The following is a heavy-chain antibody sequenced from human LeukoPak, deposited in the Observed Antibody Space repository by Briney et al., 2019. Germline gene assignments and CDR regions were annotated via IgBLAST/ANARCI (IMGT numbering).Heavy chain of an antibody. CDR1: GYTFTSYA. V-gene: IGHV1-3*01. CDR2: INGGNGNT. J-gene: IGHJ4*02. Sequence: ASVKVSCKASGYTFTSYAMHWVRQAPGQRLEWMGWINGGNGNTKYSQKFQGRVTITRDTSASTAYMELSSLRSEDTAVYYCARGPTYSSSWVILYWGQGTLVTVSS. CDR3: ARGPTYSSSWVILY. D-gene: IGHD6-13*01.